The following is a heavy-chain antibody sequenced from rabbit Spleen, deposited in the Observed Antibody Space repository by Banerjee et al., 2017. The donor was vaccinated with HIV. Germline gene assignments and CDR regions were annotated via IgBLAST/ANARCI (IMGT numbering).Heavy chain of an antibody. V-gene: IGHV1S40*01. J-gene: IGHJ6*01. CDR3: ARDTSSSFSSYGMDL. CDR1: GVSFSGDSY. D-gene: IGHD1-1*01. CDR2: IDTGSSGFT. Sequence: QSLEESGGDLVKPGASLTLTCIASGVSFSGDSYMRWVRQAPGKGLEWIACIDTGSSGFTYYASWAKGRFTISKASSTTVTLQMTSLTAADTATYFCARDTSSSFSSYGMDLWGPGTLVTVS.